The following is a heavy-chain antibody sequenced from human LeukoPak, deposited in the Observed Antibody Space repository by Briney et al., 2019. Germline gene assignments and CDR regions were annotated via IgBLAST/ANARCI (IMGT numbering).Heavy chain of an antibody. V-gene: IGHV3-23*01. J-gene: IGHJ4*02. CDR3: ASGVTVGATLASGFDY. Sequence: GGSLRLSCAASGFTFSSYAMSWVRQAPGKGLEWASAISGSGGSTYYADSVKGRFTISRDNSKNTLYLQMNSLRAEDTAVYYCASGVTVGATLASGFDYWGQGTLVTVSS. CDR2: ISGSGGST. CDR1: GFTFSSYA. D-gene: IGHD1-26*01.